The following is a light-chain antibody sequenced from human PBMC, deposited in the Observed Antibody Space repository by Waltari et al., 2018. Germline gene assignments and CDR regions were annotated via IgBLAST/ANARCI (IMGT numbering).Light chain of an antibody. V-gene: IGKV3-20*01. CDR2: GAS. J-gene: IGKJ4*01. Sequence: IVLTQSPDTLSLSPGERATLSCRASQAIGHNFLVWDQQKPGQAPRLLIHGASRRATGVPDRFSGSGSGTDFALTISRLEVEDFAVYYCEQNDGSVLTFGGGTKLEIK. CDR1: QAIGHNF. CDR3: EQNDGSVLT.